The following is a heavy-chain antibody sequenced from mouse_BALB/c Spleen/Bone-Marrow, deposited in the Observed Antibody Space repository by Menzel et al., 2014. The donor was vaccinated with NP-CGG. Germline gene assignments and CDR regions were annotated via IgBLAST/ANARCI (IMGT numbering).Heavy chain of an antibody. Sequence: VQLQQSGPELVKPGASVKISCKASGYSFTGYYMHWVKQSHVKSLEWIGRINPYNGATSYNQIFKDKASLTVDKSSSTAYMELHSLTSEDSAVYYCAREYYGNYVLDYWGQGTTLTVPS. V-gene: IGHV1-31*01. CDR3: AREYYGNYVLDY. CDR1: GYSFTGYY. D-gene: IGHD2-1*01. CDR2: INPYNGAT. J-gene: IGHJ2*01.